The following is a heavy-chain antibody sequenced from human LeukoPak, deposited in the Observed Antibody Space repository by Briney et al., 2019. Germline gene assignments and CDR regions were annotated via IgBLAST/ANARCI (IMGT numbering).Heavy chain of an antibody. CDR3: AKGQDIVVVVAATPLDY. CDR2: ISGSGGST. V-gene: IGHV3-23*01. J-gene: IGHJ4*02. Sequence: GGSLRLSCAASGFTFSSYAMSWVRQAPGKGLEWVSAISGSGGSTYYADSVKGRFTISRDNSKNTLYLQMNSLRAEDTAVYCCAKGQDIVVVVAATPLDYWGQGTLVTVSS. D-gene: IGHD2-15*01. CDR1: GFTFSSYA.